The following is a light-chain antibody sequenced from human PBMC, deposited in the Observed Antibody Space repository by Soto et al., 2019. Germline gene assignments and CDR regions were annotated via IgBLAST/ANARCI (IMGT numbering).Light chain of an antibody. J-gene: IGLJ2*01. V-gene: IGLV2-8*01. CDR2: EVS. Sequence: QSALTQPPSASGSPGQSVTISCTGTSSDVGAYNYVSWYQQYPGKAPKLMIYEVSKRPSGVPDRFSGSKSGNTASLTVSGLQPEDEADYYCSSYAGNNNVVFGGGTKLTVL. CDR3: SSYAGNNNVV. CDR1: SSDVGAYNY.